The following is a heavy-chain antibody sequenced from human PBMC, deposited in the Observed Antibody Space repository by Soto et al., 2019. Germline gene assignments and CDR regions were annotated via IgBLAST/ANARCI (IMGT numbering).Heavy chain of an antibody. V-gene: IGHV4-30-4*01. CDR2: IYYSGST. D-gene: IGHD2-2*02. CDR1: GGSISSGDYY. J-gene: IGHJ6*02. CDR3: ARDRIVVVPAAIRRYYYGMDV. Sequence: QVQLQESGPGLVKPSQTLSLTCTVSGGSISSGDYYWSWIRQHTGKGLEWIGYIYYSGSTYYNPSLKSRVTISVDTSKNQFSLKLSSVTAADTAVYYCARDRIVVVPAAIRRYYYGMDVWGQGTTVTVSS.